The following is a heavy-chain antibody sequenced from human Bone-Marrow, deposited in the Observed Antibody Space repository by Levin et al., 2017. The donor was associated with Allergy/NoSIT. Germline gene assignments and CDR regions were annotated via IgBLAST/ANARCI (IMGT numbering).Heavy chain of an antibody. CDR1: GFSTSNYW. V-gene: IGHV3-7*01. CDR3: VGSSGWLLREY. D-gene: IGHD6-19*01. CDR2: IQQDGSER. Sequence: PGGSLRLSCAASGFSTSNYWMTWVRQAPGKGLEWVANIQQDGSERNYVDSVKGRFTISRDNAKDSLYLQMNSLRAEDTAVYYCVGSSGWLLREYWGQGTLVTVSS. J-gene: IGHJ4*02.